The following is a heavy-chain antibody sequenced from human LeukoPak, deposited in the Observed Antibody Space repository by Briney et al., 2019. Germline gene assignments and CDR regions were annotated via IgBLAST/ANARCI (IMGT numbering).Heavy chain of an antibody. D-gene: IGHD1-1*01. CDR1: GFPFSEYG. CDR3: AKERTRVLGGWT. CDR2: IRYDGYNK. V-gene: IGHV3-30*02. Sequence: GGSLRLSCVTSGFPFSEYGIHWVRQAPGKGLEWVTFIRYDGYNKYYKDSVKGRFTISRDDSKNTVYLQMNSLRPEDTAVYFCAKERTRVLGGWTWGQGTLVIVSS. J-gene: IGHJ5*02.